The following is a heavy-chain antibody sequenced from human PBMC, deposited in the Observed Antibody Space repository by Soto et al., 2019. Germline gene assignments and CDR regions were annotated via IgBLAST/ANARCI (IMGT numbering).Heavy chain of an antibody. CDR3: ARDRIPYDSSGYYYPQPDY. CDR2: IIPIFGTA. Sequence: GASVKVSCKASGGTFSSYAISWVRQAPGQGLEWMGGIIPIFGTANYAQKFQGRVTITADESTSTAYMELSSLRSEDTAVYYCARDRIPYDSSGYYYPQPDYWGQGTLVTVSS. V-gene: IGHV1-69*13. D-gene: IGHD3-22*01. CDR1: GGTFSSYA. J-gene: IGHJ4*02.